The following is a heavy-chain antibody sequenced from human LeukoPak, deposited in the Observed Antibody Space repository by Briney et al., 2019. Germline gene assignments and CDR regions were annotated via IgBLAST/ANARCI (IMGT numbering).Heavy chain of an antibody. CDR1: GYTFTSYD. D-gene: IGHD3-3*01. J-gene: IGHJ3*02. CDR2: MNPNSGNT. Sequence: ASVKVSCKASGYTFTSYDINWVRQATGQGLEWMGWMNPNSGNTGYAQKFQGRVTMTRNTSISTAYMELSSLRSEDTAVYYCARDTPYDFWGGYYTGAGAFDIWGQGTMVTVSS. V-gene: IGHV1-8*01. CDR3: ARDTPYDFWGGYYTGAGAFDI.